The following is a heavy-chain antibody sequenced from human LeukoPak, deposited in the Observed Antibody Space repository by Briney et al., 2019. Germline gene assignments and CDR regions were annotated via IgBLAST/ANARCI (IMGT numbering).Heavy chain of an antibody. Sequence: PGGSLRLSCAASGFIFSSYSMNWVRQAPGKGLEWVSSISSSSSYIYYADSVKGRFTISRDNAKNSLYLQMNSLRAEDTAVYYCARKTDIAATIDAFDIWGQGTMVTVSS. V-gene: IGHV3-21*01. CDR3: ARKTDIAATIDAFDI. CDR2: ISSSSSYI. D-gene: IGHD5-12*01. J-gene: IGHJ3*02. CDR1: GFIFSSYS.